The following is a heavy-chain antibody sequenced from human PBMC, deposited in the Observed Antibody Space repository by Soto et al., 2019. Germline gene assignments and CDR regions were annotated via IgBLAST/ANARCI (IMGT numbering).Heavy chain of an antibody. J-gene: IGHJ4*02. CDR2: IYYSGTT. D-gene: IGHD1-26*01. Sequence: QVQLQESGPGLVKPSDTLSLTCAVSGYSISSSNWWGWIRQPPGKGLEWIGYIYYSGTTYYNPSLKIRVPMSVDTSKNHFSLKLTYVTAVDTAVYYCARREIQGPIDYWGQGTLVTVSS. CDR3: ARREIQGPIDY. V-gene: IGHV4-28*01. CDR1: GYSISSSNW.